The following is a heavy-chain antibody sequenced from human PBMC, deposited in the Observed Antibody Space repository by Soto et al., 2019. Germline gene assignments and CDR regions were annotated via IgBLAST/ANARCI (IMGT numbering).Heavy chain of an antibody. J-gene: IGHJ6*02. CDR1: GASISSSQW. CDR2: IYHNERT. V-gene: IGHV4-4*02. Sequence: QVQLQESGPGLVKPSGTLSLTCAVSGASISSSQWWSWVRQPPGKGLEWVGEIYHNERTNFNPSLKSRLTMALAKSKNQVSLKLRSVTAADTATYYCGRTKDFFYGVDVWGQRTTVTVSS. CDR3: GRTKDFFYGVDV.